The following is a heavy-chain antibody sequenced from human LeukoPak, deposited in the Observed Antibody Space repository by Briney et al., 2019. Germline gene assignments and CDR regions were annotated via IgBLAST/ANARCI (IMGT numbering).Heavy chain of an antibody. J-gene: IGHJ5*02. CDR3: ARGQILFDP. V-gene: IGHV4-34*01. CDR2: INHSGST. CDR1: GGSLSGYY. Sequence: SETLSLTCAVYGGSLSGYYWSWIRQPPRKGLEWIGEINHSGSTNYNPSLKTRVTISVDTSKNQFSLKLSSVTAADTAVYYCARGQILFDPWGQGTLVTVSS.